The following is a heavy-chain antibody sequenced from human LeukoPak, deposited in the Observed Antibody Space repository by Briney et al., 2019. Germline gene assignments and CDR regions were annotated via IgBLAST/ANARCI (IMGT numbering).Heavy chain of an antibody. CDR3: ARDRGVATQGSSYYFDY. J-gene: IGHJ4*02. D-gene: IGHD3-10*01. V-gene: IGHV3-66*01. CDR2: IYSGGST. CDR1: GFTFSSYA. Sequence: GGSLRLSCAASGFTFSSYAMSWVRQAPGKGLEWVSVIYSGGSTYYADSVKGRFTISRDNSKNTLYLQMNSLRAEDTAVYYCARDRGVATQGSSYYFDYWGQGTLVTVSS.